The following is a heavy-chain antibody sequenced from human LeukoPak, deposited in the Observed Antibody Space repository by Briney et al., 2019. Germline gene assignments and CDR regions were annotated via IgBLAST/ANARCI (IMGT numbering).Heavy chain of an antibody. CDR2: IWYDGSNK. CDR3: ARVSFDGWFDP. CDR1: GFTFTTYA. J-gene: IGHJ5*02. D-gene: IGHD5-24*01. V-gene: IGHV3-33*08. Sequence: GGSLRLSCAASGFTFTTYAMSWVRQAPGKGLEWVAVIWYDGSNKYYADSVKGRFTISRDNSKNTLYLQMNSLRAEDTAVYYCARVSFDGWFDPWGQGTLVTVSS.